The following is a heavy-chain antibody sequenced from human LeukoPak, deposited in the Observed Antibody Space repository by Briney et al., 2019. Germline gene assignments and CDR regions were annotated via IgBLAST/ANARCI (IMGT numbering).Heavy chain of an antibody. D-gene: IGHD6-19*01. CDR2: IYSGGST. J-gene: IGHJ4*02. V-gene: IGHV3-53*01. CDR3: ARGAIAVAGTFYF. Sequence: PGGSLRLSCAASGFTVSSNYMSWVRQAPGKGLEWVSVIYSGGSTYYADSVKGRFTISRDNSKNTLYLQMNSLRAEDTAVYYCARGAIAVAGTFYFLGQGTLVTVSS. CDR1: GFTVSSNY.